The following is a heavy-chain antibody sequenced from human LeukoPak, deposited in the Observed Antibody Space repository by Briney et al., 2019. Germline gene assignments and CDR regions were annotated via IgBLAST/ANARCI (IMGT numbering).Heavy chain of an antibody. J-gene: IGHJ4*02. CDR2: ISNSGST. D-gene: IGHD5-18*01. CDR3: ARSPRDSSYADFDY. Sequence: SPSQTLSLTCTVSGGSSSSDVYYWTWIRQRPGKGLELIGYISNSGSTHYSPSLRSRVTISVDTSKNHFSLKLSSVTAADTAVYYCARSPRDSSYADFDYWGQGTLVTVSS. V-gene: IGHV4-31*03. CDR1: GGSSSSDVYY.